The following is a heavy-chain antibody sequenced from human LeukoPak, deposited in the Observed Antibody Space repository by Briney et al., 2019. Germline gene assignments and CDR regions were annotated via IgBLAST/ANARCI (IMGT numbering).Heavy chain of an antibody. CDR1: GGSFSGYY. Sequence: PSETLSLTCAVYGGSFSGYYWSWIRQPPRKGLEWIGEINHSGSTNYNPSLKSRVTISVDTSKNKFSLKLSSVTAADTAVYYCARIRANYYYYYYYMDVWGKGTTVTVSS. CDR2: INHSGST. D-gene: IGHD1-7*01. J-gene: IGHJ6*03. CDR3: ARIRANYYYYYYYMDV. V-gene: IGHV4-34*01.